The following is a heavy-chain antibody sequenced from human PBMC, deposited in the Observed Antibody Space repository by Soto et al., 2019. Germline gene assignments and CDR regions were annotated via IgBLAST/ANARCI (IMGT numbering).Heavy chain of an antibody. CDR2: ISYDGSNK. CDR1: GFTFSSYG. Sequence: QVQLVESGGGVVQPGRSLRLSCAASGFTFSSYGMHWVRQAPGKGLEWVAVISYDGSNKYYADSVKGRFTISRGNSKNTLYLQMNSLRAEDTAVYYCAKRLRAVVPAALLDFDYWGQGTLVTVSS. J-gene: IGHJ4*02. D-gene: IGHD2-2*01. CDR3: AKRLRAVVPAALLDFDY. V-gene: IGHV3-30*18.